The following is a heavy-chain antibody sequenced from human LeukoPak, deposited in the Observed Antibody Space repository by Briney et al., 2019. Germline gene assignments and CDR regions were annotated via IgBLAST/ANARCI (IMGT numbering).Heavy chain of an antibody. CDR3: SRLSHVAGAPKVSWFDP. Sequence: SETLSLTCTVSAYSISDGWVWGMIRQPPGKGLEWIGSIYHSGTTYYNPSLKSRVTMSVDTSNNQFSLKLTSVTAADTAMYYCSRLSHVAGAPKVSWFDPWGQGTLVTVPS. CDR1: AYSISDGWV. V-gene: IGHV4-38-2*02. J-gene: IGHJ5*02. CDR2: IYHSGTT. D-gene: IGHD1-26*01.